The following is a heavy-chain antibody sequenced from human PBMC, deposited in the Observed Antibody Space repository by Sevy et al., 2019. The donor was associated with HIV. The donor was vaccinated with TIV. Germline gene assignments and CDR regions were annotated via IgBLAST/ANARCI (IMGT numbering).Heavy chain of an antibody. V-gene: IGHV1-2*02. CDR1: GYTFTGYY. CDR2: INPNSGGT. D-gene: IGHD3-3*01. J-gene: IGHJ5*02. CDR3: AREAIAGDFWSGYSRGWFDP. Sequence: ASVKVSCKASGYTFTGYYMHWVRQAPGQGLEWMGWINPNSGGTNYAQKFQGRVTMTRDTSISTAYMELSRLRSDDMAVYYCAREAIAGDFWSGYSRGWFDPWGQGTLVTVSS.